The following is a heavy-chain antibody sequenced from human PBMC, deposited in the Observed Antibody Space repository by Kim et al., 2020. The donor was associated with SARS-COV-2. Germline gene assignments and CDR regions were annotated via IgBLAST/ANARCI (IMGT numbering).Heavy chain of an antibody. CDR2: INHSGST. Sequence: SETLSLTCAVYGGSFSGYYWSWIRQPPGKGLEWIGEINHSGSTNYNPSLKSRVTISVDTSKNQFSLKLSSVTAADTAVYYCARFPEKYCSGGSCYPYWGQGTLVTVSS. D-gene: IGHD2-15*01. CDR3: ARFPEKYCSGGSCYPY. CDR1: GGSFSGYY. J-gene: IGHJ4*02. V-gene: IGHV4-34*01.